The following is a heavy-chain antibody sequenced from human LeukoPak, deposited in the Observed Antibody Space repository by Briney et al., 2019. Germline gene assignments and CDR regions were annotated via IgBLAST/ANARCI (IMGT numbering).Heavy chain of an antibody. CDR3: ARNSLIATPYYFDY. CDR1: GYTFTSYS. Sequence: SVKVSCKASGYTFTSYSINWVRQAPGQGLEWMGWISAYNGNTNYAQKLQDRVTMTTDTSTSTAYMEVRSLRSDDTAVYYCARNSLIATPYYFDYWGQGTLVTVSS. D-gene: IGHD3-10*01. V-gene: IGHV1-18*01. J-gene: IGHJ4*02. CDR2: ISAYNGNT.